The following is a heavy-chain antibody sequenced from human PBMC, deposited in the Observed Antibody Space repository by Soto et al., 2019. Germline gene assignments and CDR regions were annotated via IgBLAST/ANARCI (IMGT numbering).Heavy chain of an antibody. V-gene: IGHV1-2*02. D-gene: IGHD5-12*01. Sequence: ASVKVSCKTSGYTFIGYYIHWVRQAPGQGLEWMGWINPNSGATNYAQKFQGRVTMTRDTSITTAYMELSRLTSDDTAVYYCAKDLVSTIGDFDFWGQGAPVTVSS. CDR2: INPNSGAT. CDR3: AKDLVSTIGDFDF. J-gene: IGHJ4*02. CDR1: GYTFIGYY.